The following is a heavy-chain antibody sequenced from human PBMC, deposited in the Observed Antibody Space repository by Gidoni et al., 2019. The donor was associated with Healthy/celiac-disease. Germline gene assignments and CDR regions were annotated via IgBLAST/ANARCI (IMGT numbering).Heavy chain of an antibody. CDR3: ARCRGDDFWSGYYTPYYGMDV. D-gene: IGHD3-3*01. CDR2: INSDGSSP. J-gene: IGHJ6*02. V-gene: IGHV3-74*01. Sequence: EVQLVESVGGLVQPGGPLRLSCAASGFTFSTSWMHWVRQAPGKGLVWVSRINSDGSSPGYADPVKGQFTISRDNAKNTLYLQMNSLRAEDTAVYYCARCRGDDFWSGYYTPYYGMDVWGQGTTVTVSS. CDR1: GFTFSTSW.